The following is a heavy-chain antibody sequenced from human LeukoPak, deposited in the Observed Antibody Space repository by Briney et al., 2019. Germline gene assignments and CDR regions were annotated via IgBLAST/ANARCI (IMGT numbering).Heavy chain of an antibody. CDR1: GYTFTGYY. D-gene: IGHD3-10*01. J-gene: IGHJ4*02. Sequence: ASVKVSCKVSGYTFTGYYMHWVRQAPGQGLEWMGWINPNSGGTNYAQKFQGRVTMTRDTPISTAYMELRSLRSDDTAVYYCARDSLLWFGELLHDWGESFDYWGQGTLVTVSS. CDR3: ARDSLLWFGELLHDWGESFDY. V-gene: IGHV1-2*02. CDR2: INPNSGGT.